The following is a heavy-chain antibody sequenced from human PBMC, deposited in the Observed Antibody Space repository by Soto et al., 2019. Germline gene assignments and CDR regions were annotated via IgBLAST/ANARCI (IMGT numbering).Heavy chain of an antibody. V-gene: IGHV1-69*19. Sequence: QVQLVQSGPETKKPGSAVKVSCKASGGTFNTYAMNWVRQVPGQGLEWMGGIFPMFDVPRYAQKFQGRVTITLDESSTTAYMDLSSLRFDDTAVYYCARSVGSGGVIGGFDYWGQGTLVSV. J-gene: IGHJ4*02. D-gene: IGHD3-16*02. CDR2: IFPMFDVP. CDR3: ARSVGSGGVIGGFDY. CDR1: GGTFNTYA.